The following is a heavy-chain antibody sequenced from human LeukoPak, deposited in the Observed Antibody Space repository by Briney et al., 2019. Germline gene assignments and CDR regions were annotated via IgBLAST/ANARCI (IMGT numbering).Heavy chain of an antibody. D-gene: IGHD6-13*01. CDR2: IYTSGST. CDR3: ARDRYSSSWAVDY. J-gene: IGHJ4*02. CDR1: GGSISSGSYY. V-gene: IGHV4-61*02. Sequence: PSETLSLTCTVSGGSISSGSYYWSWIRQPAGKGLEWIGRIYTSGSTNYNPSLKSRVTISVDTSKNQFSLKLSSVTAADTAVYYCARDRYSSSWAVDYWGQGTLVTVSS.